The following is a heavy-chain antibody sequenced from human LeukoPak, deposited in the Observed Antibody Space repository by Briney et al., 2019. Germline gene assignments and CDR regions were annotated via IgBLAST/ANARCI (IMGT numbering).Heavy chain of an antibody. V-gene: IGHV5-51*01. D-gene: IGHD1-26*01. CDR3: ARLYDDGSSLRY. CDR2: IYPGDSDT. J-gene: IGHJ4*02. Sequence: MGIIYPGDSDTRYSPSFQGQVTISADKSISTAYLQWSSLKASDTAMYYCARLYDDGSSLRYWGQGTLVTVSS.